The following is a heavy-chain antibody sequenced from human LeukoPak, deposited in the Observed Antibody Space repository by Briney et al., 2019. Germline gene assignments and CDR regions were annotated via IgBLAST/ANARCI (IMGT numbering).Heavy chain of an antibody. D-gene: IGHD2-8*01. CDR3: AREGNGYFDY. CDR2: IIPIFGTA. Sequence: ASVKVSCKASGYTFTGYYMHWVRQAPGQGLEWMGGIIPIFGTANYAQKFQGRVTITADESTSTAYMELSSLRSEDTAVYYCAREGNGYFDYWGQGTLVTVSS. J-gene: IGHJ4*02. V-gene: IGHV1-69*13. CDR1: GYTFTGYY.